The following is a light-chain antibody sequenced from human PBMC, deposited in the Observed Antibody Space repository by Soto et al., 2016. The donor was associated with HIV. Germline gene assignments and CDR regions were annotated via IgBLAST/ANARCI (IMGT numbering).Light chain of an antibody. CDR3: LQHNSYPYT. J-gene: IGKJ2*01. V-gene: IGKV2-30*02. CDR1: QSLVHSDGNTY. Sequence: DIVMTQSPLSLPVTLGQPASISCRSSQSLVHSDGNTYLNWFQQRPGQSPRRLIYKVSNRDSGVPDRFSGSGSGTEFTLTITSLQPDDFATYYCLQHNSYPYTFGQGTSLEIK. CDR2: KVS.